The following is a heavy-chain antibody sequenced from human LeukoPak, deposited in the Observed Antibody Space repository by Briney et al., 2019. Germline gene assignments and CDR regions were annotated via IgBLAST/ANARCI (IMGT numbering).Heavy chain of an antibody. J-gene: IGHJ4*02. CDR2: TYYRSKWYN. CDR3: ARDVGTTGWHTFDY. D-gene: IGHD3-9*01. Sequence: SQTLSLTCAISGDSVSRNNGAWNWIRQSPSRGLEWLGRTYYRSKWYNDYAESLISRITISPVTSKNQFSLQLYSVTPEDTAVDYCARDVGTTGWHTFDYWGQGTLVTVSS. V-gene: IGHV6-1*01. CDR1: GDSVSRNNGA.